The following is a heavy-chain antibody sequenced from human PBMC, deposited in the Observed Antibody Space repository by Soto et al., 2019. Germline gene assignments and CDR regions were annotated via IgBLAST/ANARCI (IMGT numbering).Heavy chain of an antibody. D-gene: IGHD2-21*02. Sequence: QVQLVESGGGVVQPGRSLRLSCAASGFTFSPYTMHWVRQTPGKGLEWVAVISYHGSDKYYADSVTARFTISRDNSKNTLFLQMNSLRAEDTALYYCARGGGFCGADCYKGGIDYWGQGALVTVSS. CDR3: ARGGGFCGADCYKGGIDY. J-gene: IGHJ4*02. CDR1: GFTFSPYT. V-gene: IGHV3-30-3*01. CDR2: ISYHGSDK.